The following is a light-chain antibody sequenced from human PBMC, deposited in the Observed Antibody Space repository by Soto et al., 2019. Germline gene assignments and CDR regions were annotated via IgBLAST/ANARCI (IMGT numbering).Light chain of an antibody. CDR1: QSVSSY. CDR3: QQRSNWPPGVYT. CDR2: DAS. Sequence: EIVLTQSPATLSLSPGERAPLSCRASQSVSSYLAWYQQKPGQAPRLLIYDASNRATGIPARFSGSGSGTDFTLTISSLEPEDFAVYYCQQRSNWPPGVYTFGQGTKLEIK. J-gene: IGKJ2*01. V-gene: IGKV3-11*01.